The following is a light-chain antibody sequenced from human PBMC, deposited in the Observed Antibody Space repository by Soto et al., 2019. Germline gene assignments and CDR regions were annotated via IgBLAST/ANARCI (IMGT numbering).Light chain of an antibody. J-gene: IGLJ1*01. Sequence: QSVLTQPPSASGSPGQSLTISCTGTNSDVGRYKFVSWYQQHPGKAPKLIIYEVTQQPSGVPDRFSASKSGNTASLTVSGLQAEDEADYYCSSYAGSKMGVFGTGTKVTVL. CDR2: EVT. V-gene: IGLV2-8*01. CDR1: NSDVGRYKF. CDR3: SSYAGSKMGV.